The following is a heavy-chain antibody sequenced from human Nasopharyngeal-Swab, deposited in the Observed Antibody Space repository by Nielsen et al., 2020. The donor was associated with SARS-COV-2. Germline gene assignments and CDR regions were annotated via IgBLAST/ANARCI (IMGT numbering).Heavy chain of an antibody. CDR2: ISSSSTYI. Sequence: GESLKISCAASGFTFSNYNMNWVRQATGKGLEWVSSISSSSTYIYYADSVKGRLTISRDNTKNSLSLQMNSLRAEDTAVYYCARDGLDYDFWSAYFMDVWGQGTTVTVSS. V-gene: IGHV3-21*01. CDR3: ARDGLDYDFWSAYFMDV. CDR1: GFTFSNYN. D-gene: IGHD3-3*01. J-gene: IGHJ6*02.